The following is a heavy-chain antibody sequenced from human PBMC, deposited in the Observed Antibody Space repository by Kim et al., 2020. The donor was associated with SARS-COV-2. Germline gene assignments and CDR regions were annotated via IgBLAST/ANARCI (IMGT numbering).Heavy chain of an antibody. Sequence: AQGCTGRFVFSLDTSVSTAYLQISSLKAEDTAVYYCARDLLAARHLFDYWGQGTLVTVSS. V-gene: IGHV7-4-1*02. CDR3: ARDLLAARHLFDY. J-gene: IGHJ4*02. D-gene: IGHD6-6*01.